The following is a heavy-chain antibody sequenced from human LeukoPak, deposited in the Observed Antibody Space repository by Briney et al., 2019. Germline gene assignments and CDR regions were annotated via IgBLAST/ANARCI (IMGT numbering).Heavy chain of an antibody. J-gene: IGHJ5*02. V-gene: IGHV4-34*01. CDR1: GGSFSGYY. CDR2: INHSGST. Sequence: SETLSLTCAVYGGSFSGYYWSWIRQPPGKGLEWIGEINHSGSTNYNPSLKSRVTISVDTSKNQFSLKLSSVTAADTAVYYCARGYSSSWYDGWFDPWGQGTLVTVSS. D-gene: IGHD6-13*01. CDR3: ARGYSSSWYDGWFDP.